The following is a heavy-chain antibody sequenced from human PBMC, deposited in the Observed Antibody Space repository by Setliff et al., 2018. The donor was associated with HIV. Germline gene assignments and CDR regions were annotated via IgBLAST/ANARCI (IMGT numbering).Heavy chain of an antibody. J-gene: IGHJ5*02. D-gene: IGHD2-2*01. Sequence: SETLSLTCTVSGASISSHYWSWIRQSPGKGLEWIGSIYYSETTNNNPSLKSRVTISVDTSKNQLSLKLRSVTAADMAVYYCARDPGGLYCRSTSCQGGCFDPWGQGTLVTVSS. CDR1: GASISSHY. CDR3: ARDPGGLYCRSTSCQGGCFDP. CDR2: IYYSETT. V-gene: IGHV4-59*11.